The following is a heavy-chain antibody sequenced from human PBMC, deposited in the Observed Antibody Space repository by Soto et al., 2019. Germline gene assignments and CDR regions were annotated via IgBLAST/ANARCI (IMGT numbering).Heavy chain of an antibody. CDR1: GYTFSTFG. CDR2: INTDNGDT. J-gene: IGHJ4*02. V-gene: IGHV1-18*01. Sequence: QVQLVQSGAEVKKPGASVRLSCKPSGYTFSTFGITWVRQAPGQGLEWMGWINTDNGDTNYAKNCQGRVTMTTDTPKNTAYMELRSLRYDDTGVYYGARVFKAAGTGEIDKGGQGTPVTVSS. CDR3: ARVFKAAGTGEIDK. D-gene: IGHD6-13*01.